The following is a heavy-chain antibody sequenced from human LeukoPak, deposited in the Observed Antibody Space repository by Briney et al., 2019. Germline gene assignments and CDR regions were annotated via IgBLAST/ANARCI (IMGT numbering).Heavy chain of an antibody. J-gene: IGHJ4*02. Sequence: SETLSLTCAVYGGSFSGYYWSWIRQPPGKGLEWIGRIYTAGSTNYNPSLKSRVTMSVNTSKNQFSLKLNSVTAADTAVYYCARDSSGTYYDAYFKYWGQGTLVTVSS. CDR2: IYTAGST. CDR1: GGSFSGYY. D-gene: IGHD1-26*01. V-gene: IGHV4-4*07. CDR3: ARDSSGTYYDAYFKY.